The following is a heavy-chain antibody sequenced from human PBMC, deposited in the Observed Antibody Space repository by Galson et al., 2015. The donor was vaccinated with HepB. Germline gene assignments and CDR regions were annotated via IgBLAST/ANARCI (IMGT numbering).Heavy chain of an antibody. CDR3: ASSLGYCSSTSCPDDAFDI. CDR1: GYSFTSYW. CDR2: IDPSDSYT. Sequence: QSGAEVKKPGESLKISCKGSGYSFTSYWIGWVRQMPGKGLEWMGRIDPSDSYTNYSPSFQGHVTISADKSISTAYLQWSSLKASDTAMYYCASSLGYCSSTSCPDDAFDIWGQGTMVTVSS. D-gene: IGHD2-2*01. V-gene: IGHV5-10-1*01. J-gene: IGHJ3*02.